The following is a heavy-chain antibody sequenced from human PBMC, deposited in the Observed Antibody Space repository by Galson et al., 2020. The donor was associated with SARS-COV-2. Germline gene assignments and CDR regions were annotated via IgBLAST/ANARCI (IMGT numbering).Heavy chain of an antibody. V-gene: IGHV1-58*01. D-gene: IGHD2-2*01. CDR1: GFTFTSSA. CDR3: AAPDCSSTSCHDAFEI. Sequence: SVKVSCKASGFTFTSSAVQWVRQARGQRLEWIGWIVVGSGNTNYAQKFQERVTITRDMSTSTAYMELSSLRSEDTAVYYCAAPDCSSTSCHDAFEIWGQGTMVTVSS. CDR2: IVVGSGNT. J-gene: IGHJ3*02.